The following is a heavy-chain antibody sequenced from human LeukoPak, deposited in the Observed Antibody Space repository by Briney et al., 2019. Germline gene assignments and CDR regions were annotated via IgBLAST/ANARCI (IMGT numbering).Heavy chain of an antibody. J-gene: IGHJ4*02. CDR3: ARQQRGAFDY. Sequence: PSQTLSLTCAISGDSVSSNTPAWNWIRQSPSRGLEWLGRTYYRSKWYNDYAVSVRSRITINSDTAKNQFSLQLNSVTPEDTAVYYCARQQRGAFDYWGQGTLVTVSS. CDR1: GDSVSSNTPA. V-gene: IGHV6-1*01. CDR2: TYYRSKWYN. D-gene: IGHD6-13*01.